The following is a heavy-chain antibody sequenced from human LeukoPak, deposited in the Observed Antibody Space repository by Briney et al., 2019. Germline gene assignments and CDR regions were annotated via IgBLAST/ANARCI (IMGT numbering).Heavy chain of an antibody. CDR1: GLTCNIYW. CDR3: ARAMPHDNWFDP. V-gene: IGHV3-74*03. J-gene: IGHJ5*02. Sequence: PGGSLRLSCAASGLTCNIYWMHWVRQVAGKGLVCVARINGDSSNTTYADSVKGRFTISRDNAKNTLYLQMNSLRVDDTAVYYCARAMPHDNWFDPWGQGSLVTVSS. D-gene: IGHD2-2*01. CDR2: INGDSSNT.